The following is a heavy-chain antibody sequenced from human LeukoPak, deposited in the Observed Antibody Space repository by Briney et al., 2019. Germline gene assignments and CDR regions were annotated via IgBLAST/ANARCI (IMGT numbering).Heavy chain of an antibody. J-gene: IGHJ6*02. CDR3: AKDTILAWGMDV. CDR1: GFTFDDYA. CDR2: ISWNSGSI. Sequence: GGSLRLSCAASGFTFDDYAMHWVRQAPGKGLEWVSGISWNSGSIGCADSVKGRFTISRDNAKNSLYLQMNSLRAEDTALYYCAKDTILAWGMDVWGQGTTVTVSS. V-gene: IGHV3-9*01.